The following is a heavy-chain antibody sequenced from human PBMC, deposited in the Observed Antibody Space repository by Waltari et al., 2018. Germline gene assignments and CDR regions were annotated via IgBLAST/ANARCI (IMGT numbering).Heavy chain of an antibody. CDR3: AKDRSRGLRYFDWFKYYFDY. D-gene: IGHD3-9*01. V-gene: IGHV4-59*11. J-gene: IGHJ4*02. CDR2: IYYSGST. Sequence: QVQLQESGPGLVKPSETLSLTCTVSGGSISSHYWSWIRQPPGKGLEWIGYIYYSGSTNYHPSLKSRVTISVDTSKNQFSLKLSSVTAEDTAVYYCAKDRSRGLRYFDWFKYYFDYWGQGTLVTVSS. CDR1: GGSISSHY.